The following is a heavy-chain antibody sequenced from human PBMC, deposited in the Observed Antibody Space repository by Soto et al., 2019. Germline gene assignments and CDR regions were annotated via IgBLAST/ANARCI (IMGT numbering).Heavy chain of an antibody. Sequence: GGSLRLSCAASGFTFDDYAMHWVRQAPGKGLEWVSGISWNSGSIGYADSVKGRFTISRDNAKNSLYLQMNSLRAEDTALYYCAKAGGYCSSTSCYGSDLNYYFDYWGQGTLVTVSS. V-gene: IGHV3-9*01. CDR3: AKAGGYCSSTSCYGSDLNYYFDY. CDR1: GFTFDDYA. CDR2: ISWNSGSI. D-gene: IGHD2-2*01. J-gene: IGHJ4*02.